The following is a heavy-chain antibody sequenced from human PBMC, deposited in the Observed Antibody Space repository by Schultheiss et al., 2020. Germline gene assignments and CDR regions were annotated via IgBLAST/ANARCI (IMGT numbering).Heavy chain of an antibody. CDR1: GGTFSSYA. CDR2: IIPIFGTA. Sequence: SVKVSCKASGGTFSSYAISWVRQAPGQGLEWMGGIIPIFGTANYAQKFQGRVTITADKSTSTAYMELSSLRSEDTAVYYCARATGGITMIVVVIIIPERDYYYGMDVWGQGTTVTVSS. J-gene: IGHJ6*02. V-gene: IGHV1-69*06. CDR3: ARATGGITMIVVVIIIPERDYYYGMDV. D-gene: IGHD3-22*01.